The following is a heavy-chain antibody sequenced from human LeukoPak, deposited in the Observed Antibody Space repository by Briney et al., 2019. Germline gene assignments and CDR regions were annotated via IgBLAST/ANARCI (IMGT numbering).Heavy chain of an antibody. D-gene: IGHD5-18*01. Sequence: SETLTLTCNVSGDSISTYHWHWIRKPTGRGLEWIGYMQSTGNRNYNPSLKSRVSMSVETSKNRIVLNLSSVTAADTAVYYCARDKRHSYGRYFDHWGQGLLVTVSS. J-gene: IGHJ4*02. CDR3: ARDKRHSYGRYFDH. CDR2: MQSTGNR. CDR1: GDSISTYH. V-gene: IGHV4-59*01.